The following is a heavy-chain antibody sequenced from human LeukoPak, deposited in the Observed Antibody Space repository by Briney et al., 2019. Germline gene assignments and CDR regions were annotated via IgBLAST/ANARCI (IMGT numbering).Heavy chain of an antibody. D-gene: IGHD3-16*01. CDR1: GGSISSYY. CDR3: ARGGGGGFDY. V-gene: IGHV4-59*01. J-gene: IGHJ4*02. Sequence: SGTLSLTCTVSGGSISSYYWSWIRQPPGKGLEWIGYIYYSGSTNYNPSLKSRVTISVDTSKHQFTLKLSCVPAGETVVYYWARGGGGGFDYGGQETLVTVS. CDR2: IYYSGST.